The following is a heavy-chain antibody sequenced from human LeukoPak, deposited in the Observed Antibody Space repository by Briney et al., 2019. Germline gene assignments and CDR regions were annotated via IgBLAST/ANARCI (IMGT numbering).Heavy chain of an antibody. V-gene: IGHV1-18*01. J-gene: IGHJ4*02. Sequence: ASVKVSCKASGYTFTSYGITWVRQAPGQGLEWMGWISAYSGNTNSAQKFHDRLTMTTDTSTSTAYMELTSLRSDDTAVYYCARGGASSWYYFDYWGQGTLVTVSS. CDR3: ARGGASSWYYFDY. CDR2: ISAYSGNT. CDR1: GYTFTSYG. D-gene: IGHD6-13*01.